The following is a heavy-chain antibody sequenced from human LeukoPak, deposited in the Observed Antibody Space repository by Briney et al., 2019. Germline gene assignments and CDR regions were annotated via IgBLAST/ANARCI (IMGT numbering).Heavy chain of an antibody. D-gene: IGHD6-19*01. CDR3: ARHQWHYYYYMGV. CDR1: GGSISSSSYY. J-gene: IGHJ6*03. Sequence: SETLSLTCTVSGGSISSSSYYWGWIRQPPGKGLEWIGSIYYSGDTYYNPSLKSRRVTISVDTSKNEFSLRLSSVTAADTAVYYCARHQWHYYYYMGVWGKGSTVTVSS. V-gene: IGHV4-39*01. CDR2: IYYSGDT.